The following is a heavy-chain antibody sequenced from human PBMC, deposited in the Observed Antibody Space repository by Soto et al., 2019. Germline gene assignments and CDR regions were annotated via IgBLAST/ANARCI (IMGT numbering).Heavy chain of an antibody. J-gene: IGHJ6*02. V-gene: IGHV3-7*04. CDR1: GFSISRYW. CDR3: ARAPVLGAYSGMDV. CDR2: IKEDGSEK. Sequence: EVQLVESGGGLVQPGGSLRLSCAASGFSISRYWIHWVRQAPGKGLEWVANIKEDGSEKYFVDSVKGRFTISRDSAKNSMYLQMNNLIVEDKGVYVYARAPVLGAYSGMDVRGQGNTVTVSS. D-gene: IGHD1-26*01.